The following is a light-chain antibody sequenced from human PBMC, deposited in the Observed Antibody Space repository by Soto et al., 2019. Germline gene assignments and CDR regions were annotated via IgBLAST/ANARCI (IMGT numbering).Light chain of an antibody. V-gene: IGKV1-5*01. Sequence: DIQMTQSPSTLSASVGDSVTIACRASQSITASLAWYQQKPGEAPKLLIYDVSNLESGVPSRFSGSGSGTEFSLTIRSLQPDDFATYYCQQYDYSRTFGQGTKVYIK. CDR3: QQYDYSRT. CDR2: DVS. J-gene: IGKJ1*01. CDR1: QSITAS.